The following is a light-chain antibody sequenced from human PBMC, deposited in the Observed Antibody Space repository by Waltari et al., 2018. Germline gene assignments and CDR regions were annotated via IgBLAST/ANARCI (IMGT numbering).Light chain of an antibody. CDR2: YAS. Sequence: EIVLTQSPAFRSVTLQEKVTITCQASQSIGSSLHWYQQKPDQSPKLLIKYASQSISGVPSRFSGSGSGTDFTLTINSLEAEDAATYYCQQSSSFPYSFGQGTKVEIK. J-gene: IGKJ2*03. V-gene: IGKV6-21*02. CDR3: QQSSSFPYS. CDR1: QSIGSS.